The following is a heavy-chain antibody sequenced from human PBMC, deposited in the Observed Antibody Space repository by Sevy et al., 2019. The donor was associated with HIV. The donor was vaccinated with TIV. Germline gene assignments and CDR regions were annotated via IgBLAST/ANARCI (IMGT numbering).Heavy chain of an antibody. D-gene: IGHD6-13*01. CDR3: AHDLAGPGRRYFDY. CDR2: IRYDGSDK. V-gene: IGHV3-30*02. J-gene: IGHJ4*02. Sequence: GGSLRLSCAASGFTFSNYGMHWVRQVPGKGLEWVTFIRYDGSDKYYAASVKGRFTISRDDSKNTLYLQMDSLTPEDTAIYYCAHDLAGPGRRYFDYWGQGTLVNVSS. CDR1: GFTFSNYG.